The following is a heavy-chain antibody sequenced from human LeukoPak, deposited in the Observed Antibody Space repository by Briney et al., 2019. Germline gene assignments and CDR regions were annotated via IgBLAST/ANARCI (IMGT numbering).Heavy chain of an antibody. Sequence: GGSLRLSCAASGFTFISYSMSWVRQAPGKGLEWVSAVSDDGGRTYYAESVKGRSTISRDNSKNTVHLQMNSLRADDTAVYYCVKTIFGVTHAFDIWGQGTMVTVSS. J-gene: IGHJ3*02. CDR3: VKTIFGVTHAFDI. CDR1: GFTFISYS. D-gene: IGHD3-3*01. V-gene: IGHV3-23*01. CDR2: VSDDGGRT.